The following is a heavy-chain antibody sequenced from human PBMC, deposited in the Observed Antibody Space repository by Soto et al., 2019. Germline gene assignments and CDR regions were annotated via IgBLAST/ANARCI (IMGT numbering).Heavy chain of an antibody. J-gene: IGHJ4*02. D-gene: IGHD2-15*01. V-gene: IGHV3-33*01. CDR2: IWHDGGNK. CDR3: ARGDSVAYRDYFES. Sequence: QVQLVESGGGVVQPGKSLRLSCAASGFTFSDYGMHWVRQAPGKGLEWVASIWHDGGNKYYADSVKGRFTVSRDNFEDQLTLQLSNMRVENKGFYYCARGDSVAYRDYFESWGQATLVPVSS. CDR1: GFTFSDYG.